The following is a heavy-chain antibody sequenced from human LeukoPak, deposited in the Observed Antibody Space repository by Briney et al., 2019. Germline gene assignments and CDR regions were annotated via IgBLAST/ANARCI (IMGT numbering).Heavy chain of an antibody. CDR2: IKQDGSDK. CDR1: GFAFNTYS. Sequence: PGGSLRLSCAASGFAFNTYSMNWVRQAPGKGLEWVANIKQDGSDKYYVDSVKGRFTISRDNAKNSLYLQMNSLRAEDTAVYYCARDRAVYEDYYYYYMDVWGKGTTVTISS. CDR3: ARDRAVYEDYYYYYMDV. V-gene: IGHV3-7*01. D-gene: IGHD2-8*01. J-gene: IGHJ6*03.